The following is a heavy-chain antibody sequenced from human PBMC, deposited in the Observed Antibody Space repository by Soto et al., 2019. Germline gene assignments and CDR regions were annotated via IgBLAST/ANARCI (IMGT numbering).Heavy chain of an antibody. V-gene: IGHV3-30*18. CDR3: AKAVGDASSRSWYYYYGMDV. D-gene: IGHD1-26*01. CDR1: GFTFSSYG. J-gene: IGHJ6*02. CDR2: ISFDGSSK. Sequence: QVQLVESGGGVVQPGRSLRLSCAASGFTFSSYGMHWVRQAPGKGLEWVAVISFDGSSKYYADSVKGRFTISRDNSKNPLYLQMNSLRAEDTAVYYCAKAVGDASSRSWYYYYGMDVWGQGTTVTVSS.